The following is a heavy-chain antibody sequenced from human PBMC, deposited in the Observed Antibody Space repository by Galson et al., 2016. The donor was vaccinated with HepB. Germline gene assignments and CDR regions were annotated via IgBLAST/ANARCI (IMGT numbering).Heavy chain of an antibody. V-gene: IGHV1-46*01. CDR1: GYTFSSHY. D-gene: IGHD1/OR15-1a*01. CDR3: ATGGTGYSYFAMDV. J-gene: IGHJ6*02. CDR2: INTSSGRT. Sequence: SCKASGYTFSSHYMHWVRQAPGEGLEWMGVINTSSGRTNNAQRFQGRVTMTEDRSIDTAYMELSSLRSEDTAVYYCATGGTGYSYFAMDVWGQGTTVTVS.